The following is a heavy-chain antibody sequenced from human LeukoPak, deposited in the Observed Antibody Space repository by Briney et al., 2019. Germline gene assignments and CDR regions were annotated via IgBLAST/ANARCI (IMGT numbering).Heavy chain of an antibody. CDR3: EKDAQYDILTGYFDY. V-gene: IGHV3-30*04. Sequence: GGSLRHSCAASGFTFSTYAMHWVRQAPGKGLEWVAVISYDGSNKYYADSVKGRFTISRDNSKNTLYLQMNSLRAEDTAVYYCEKDAQYDILTGYFDYWGQGTLVTVSS. D-gene: IGHD3-9*01. J-gene: IGHJ4*02. CDR1: GFTFSTYA. CDR2: ISYDGSNK.